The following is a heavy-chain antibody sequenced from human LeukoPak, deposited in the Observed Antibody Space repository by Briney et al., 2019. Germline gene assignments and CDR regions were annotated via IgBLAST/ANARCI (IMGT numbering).Heavy chain of an antibody. CDR1: GFTFSSYA. V-gene: IGHV3-30*04. Sequence: GGSLRLSCAASGFTFSSYAMHWVRQAPGKGLEWVAVISYDGSNKYYADSVKGRFTISRDNSKNTLYLQTNSLRAEDTAVYYCARDGEICGGDCYPTDMGYYFDYWGQGTLVTVSS. J-gene: IGHJ4*02. D-gene: IGHD2-21*02. CDR3: ARDGEICGGDCYPTDMGYYFDY. CDR2: ISYDGSNK.